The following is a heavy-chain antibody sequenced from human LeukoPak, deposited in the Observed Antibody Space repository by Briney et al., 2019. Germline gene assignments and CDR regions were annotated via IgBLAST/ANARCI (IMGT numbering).Heavy chain of an antibody. CDR3: ARDSTGYSSSWYRNFDY. D-gene: IGHD6-13*01. V-gene: IGHV1-18*01. Sequence: ASVKVSCKASGYTFTSYGISWVRQAPGQGLDWMGWISAYNGNTNYAQKLQGRVTMTTDTSTSTAYMELRSLRSDDTAVYYCARDSTGYSSSWYRNFDYWGQGTLVTVSS. J-gene: IGHJ4*02. CDR1: GYTFTSYG. CDR2: ISAYNGNT.